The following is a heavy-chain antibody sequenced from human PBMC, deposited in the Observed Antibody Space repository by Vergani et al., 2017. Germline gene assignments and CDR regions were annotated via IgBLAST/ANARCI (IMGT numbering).Heavy chain of an antibody. Sequence: QVQLVQSGAAVKKPGASVKLSCKSSGYIFNSYYIHWVRQAPGQGLEWMGIITPGGSTDYGPKFQGRATMTRDTSTRTVYMDLTGLRSDDTAMYYCARTSSISGSYYNGEWDYWGQGTLVVVSS. CDR1: GYIFNSYY. V-gene: IGHV1-46*02. CDR3: ARTSSISGSYYNGEWDY. J-gene: IGHJ4*02. D-gene: IGHD3-10*01. CDR2: ITPGGST.